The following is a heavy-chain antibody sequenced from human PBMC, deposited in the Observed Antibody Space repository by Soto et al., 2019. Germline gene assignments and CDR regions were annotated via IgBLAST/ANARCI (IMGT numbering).Heavy chain of an antibody. J-gene: IGHJ4*02. CDR1: GFTFSSYA. D-gene: IGHD2-8*01. CDR2: ISGSGGST. V-gene: IGHV3-23*01. Sequence: GGSLRLSCAASGFTFSSYAMSWVRQAPGKGLEWVSAISGSGGSTYYADSVKGRFTISRDNSKNTLYLQMNSLGAEDTAVYYCAKTKGYEKSLYFDYWGQGTLVTVSS. CDR3: AKTKGYEKSLYFDY.